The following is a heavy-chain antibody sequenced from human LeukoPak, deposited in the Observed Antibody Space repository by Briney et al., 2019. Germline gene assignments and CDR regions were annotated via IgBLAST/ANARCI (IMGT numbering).Heavy chain of an antibody. Sequence: ASVKVSCKASGYTFTSYYIHWVRQAPGQGLEWMGIINPSGGSTSYAQKFPGRVTMTRDTSTSTVYMELSSLRSEDTAVYYCARGGYSREAAYYYYGMDVWGQGTTVTVSS. CDR1: GYTFTSYY. V-gene: IGHV1-46*01. CDR3: ARGGYSREAAYYYYGMDV. CDR2: INPSGGST. D-gene: IGHD6-13*01. J-gene: IGHJ6*02.